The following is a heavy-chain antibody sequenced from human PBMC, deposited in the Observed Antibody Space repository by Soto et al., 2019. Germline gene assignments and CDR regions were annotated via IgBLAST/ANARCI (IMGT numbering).Heavy chain of an antibody. CDR1: GFTFSSYA. CDR3: AKDNGRTWIQLWQTYYYGMDV. V-gene: IGHV3-23*01. J-gene: IGHJ6*02. CDR2: ISGSGGST. Sequence: GESLKISCAASGFTFSSYAMSWVRQAPGKGLEWVSAISGSGGSTYYADSVKGRFTISRDNSKNTLYLQMNSLRAEDTAVYYCAKDNGRTWIQLWQTYYYGMDVWGQGTTVTVSS. D-gene: IGHD5-18*01.